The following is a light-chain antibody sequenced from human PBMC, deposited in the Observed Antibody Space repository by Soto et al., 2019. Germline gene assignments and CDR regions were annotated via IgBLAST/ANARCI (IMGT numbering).Light chain of an antibody. Sequence: EIVLTQSPATLSLSPGERATLSCRASQSVSSYLAWYQQKPGQAPRLLIYDASNRATGIPARFSGSGSGTDFTLTISSLEPEDFAVYSCQQRSHWPLTSGGGTKVEIK. V-gene: IGKV3-11*01. CDR2: DAS. CDR1: QSVSSY. J-gene: IGKJ4*01. CDR3: QQRSHWPLT.